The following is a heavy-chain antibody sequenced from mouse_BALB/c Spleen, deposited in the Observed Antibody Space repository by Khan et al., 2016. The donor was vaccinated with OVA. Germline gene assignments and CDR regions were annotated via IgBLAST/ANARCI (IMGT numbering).Heavy chain of an antibody. Sequence: QVQLKESGHGLVAPSQSLSITCTVSGFSLISNGLNWVRQPPGKGLEWLGVIWGDGSTNYHSALISRLSISKDNSKSQVFLKLNSLQSDDTATYYCVKWSNSYYAMDYWGQGTSVTVSS. CDR2: IWGDGST. D-gene: IGHD2-5*01. CDR3: VKWSNSYYAMDY. J-gene: IGHJ4*01. V-gene: IGHV2-3*01. CDR1: GFSLISNG.